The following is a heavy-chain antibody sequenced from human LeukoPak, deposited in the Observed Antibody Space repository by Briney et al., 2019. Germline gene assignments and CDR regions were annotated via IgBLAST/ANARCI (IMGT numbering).Heavy chain of an antibody. CDR3: ASEGDIAVAGTIGY. CDR2: ISGSGGST. J-gene: IGHJ4*02. CDR1: GFTFSSYA. Sequence: GGSLRLSCAASGFTFSSYAMSWVRQAPGKGLEWVSAISGSGGSTYYADSVKGRFTISRDNSKNTLYLQMNSLRAEDTAAYYCASEGDIAVAGTIGYWGQGTLVTVSS. D-gene: IGHD6-19*01. V-gene: IGHV3-23*01.